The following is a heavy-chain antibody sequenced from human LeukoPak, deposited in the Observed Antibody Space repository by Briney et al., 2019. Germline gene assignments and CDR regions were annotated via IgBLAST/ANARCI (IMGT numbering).Heavy chain of an antibody. Sequence: GGSLRLSCAASGFTFTTYQMNWVRQAPGKGLEWVSYISTTGDTIYYADSVKGRLTISRDNAKNSLYLQMNSLRAVDTAVYHCAGFYYYGSRAFDYWGQGTLVTVSS. D-gene: IGHD3-10*01. CDR1: GFTFTTYQ. J-gene: IGHJ4*02. V-gene: IGHV3-48*03. CDR3: AGFYYYGSRAFDY. CDR2: ISTTGDTI.